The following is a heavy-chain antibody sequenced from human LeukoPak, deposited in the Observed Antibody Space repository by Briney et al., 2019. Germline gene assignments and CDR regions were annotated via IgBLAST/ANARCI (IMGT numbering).Heavy chain of an antibody. D-gene: IGHD3-22*01. CDR2: INHSGST. J-gene: IGHJ6*03. CDR3: ARAYYYDSSGYYRRYYYYYYMDV. V-gene: IGHV4-34*01. Sequence: PSETLSLTCAVYGGSFSGYYWSWIRQPPGKGLEWIGEINHSGSTNYNPSLKSRVTISVDTSKNQFSLKLSSVTAADTAVYYCARAYYYDSSGYYRRYYYYYYMDVWGKGTTVTVSS. CDR1: GGSFSGYY.